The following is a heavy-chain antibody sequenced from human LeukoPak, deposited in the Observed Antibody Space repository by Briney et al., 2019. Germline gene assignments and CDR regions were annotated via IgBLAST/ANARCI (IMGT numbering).Heavy chain of an antibody. CDR2: IIPIFGTA. Sequence: SVKVSCKASGGTFSSYAISWVRQTPGQGLEWMGGIIPIFGTANYAQKFQGRVTITADESTSTAYMELSSLRSEDTAVYYCARDGPPSYYYDSRSDYFDYWGQGTLVTVSS. V-gene: IGHV1-69*13. CDR3: ARDGPPSYYYDSRSDYFDY. D-gene: IGHD3-22*01. CDR1: GGTFSSYA. J-gene: IGHJ4*02.